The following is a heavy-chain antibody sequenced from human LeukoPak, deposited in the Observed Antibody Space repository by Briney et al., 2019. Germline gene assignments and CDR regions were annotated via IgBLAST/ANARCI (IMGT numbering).Heavy chain of an antibody. Sequence: SETLSLTCAVYGGSFSGYYWSWIRQPPGKGLEWIGEINHSGSTNYNPSLKSRVTISVDRSKNQFSLKLSSVTAADTAVYYCAREGRFLEWLPQWWFDPWGQGTLVTVSS. CDR2: INHSGST. V-gene: IGHV4-34*01. CDR1: GGSFSGYY. J-gene: IGHJ5*02. D-gene: IGHD3-3*01. CDR3: AREGRFLEWLPQWWFDP.